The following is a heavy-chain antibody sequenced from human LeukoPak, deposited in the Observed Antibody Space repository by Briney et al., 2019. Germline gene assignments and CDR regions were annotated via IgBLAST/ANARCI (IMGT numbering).Heavy chain of an antibody. CDR1: GFIFSNYW. CDR3: ARDLGDSSGYLSARADAFDI. V-gene: IGHV3-7*01. D-gene: IGHD3-22*01. J-gene: IGHJ3*02. CDR2: IKQDGSEK. Sequence: GGSLRLSCAASGFIFSNYWMSWVRQAPGKGLEWVANIKQDGSEKYYVDSVKGRFTISRDNAKNSLYLQMNSLRAEDTAVYYCARDLGDSSGYLSARADAFDIWGQGTMVTVSS.